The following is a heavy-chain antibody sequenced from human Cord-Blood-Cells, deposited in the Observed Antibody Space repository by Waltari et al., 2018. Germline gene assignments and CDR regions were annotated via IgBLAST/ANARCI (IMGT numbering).Heavy chain of an antibody. D-gene: IGHD3-10*01. J-gene: IGHJ4*02. V-gene: IGHV6-1*01. CDR2: TYYRSKWYN. Sequence: VQLQPSGPGLVTPSRTLSLTCAISVDSYPRNTAACPWLRHYTSRGLEWRGRTYYRSKWYNDYAVSVKSRITINPDTSKNQFSLQLNSVTPEDTAVYYCARDYYGSGSYYYFDYWGQGTLVTVSS. CDR3: ARDYYGSGSYYYFDY. CDR1: VDSYPRNTAA.